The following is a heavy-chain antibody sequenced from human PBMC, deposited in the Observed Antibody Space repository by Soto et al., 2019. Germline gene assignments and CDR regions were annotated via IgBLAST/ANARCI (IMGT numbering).Heavy chain of an antibody. Sequence: GGSLRLSCAASGFTFSSYWMHWVRQAPGKGLVWVSRINSDGSSTSYADSVKGRFTISRDNAKNTLYLQMNSLRAEDTAVYYCARAGIAVAGTVRGDAFDIWGQGTMVTVSS. J-gene: IGHJ3*02. V-gene: IGHV3-74*01. CDR2: INSDGSST. CDR3: ARAGIAVAGTVRGDAFDI. CDR1: GFTFSSYW. D-gene: IGHD6-19*01.